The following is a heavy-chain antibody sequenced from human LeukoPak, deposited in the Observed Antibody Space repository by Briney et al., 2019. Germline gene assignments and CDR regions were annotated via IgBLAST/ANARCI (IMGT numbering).Heavy chain of an antibody. J-gene: IGHJ4*02. Sequence: GGSLRLSCAASGFTFSKYPMHWVRQAPGKGLEWVAVISYDVGSNTYYADSVKGRFTISRDNAKNTLHLQMNSLRAEDTAVYYCARDVQAGPGYWGQGTLVTVSS. CDR3: ARDVQAGPGY. D-gene: IGHD6-19*01. CDR1: GFTFSKYP. CDR2: ISYDVGSNT. V-gene: IGHV3-30-3*01.